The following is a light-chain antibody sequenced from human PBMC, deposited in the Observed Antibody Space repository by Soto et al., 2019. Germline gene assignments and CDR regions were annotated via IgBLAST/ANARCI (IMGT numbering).Light chain of an antibody. Sequence: EIVLTQSPATLSLSPGEIATLSCRASQSVSSSLAWYQQKPGQAPRLLIYDASNRATGIPARFSGSGSETDFTLTISSLEPEDSAVYYCQQNLGVHTFGQGTKVDI. V-gene: IGKV3-11*01. J-gene: IGKJ1*01. CDR1: QSVSSS. CDR2: DAS. CDR3: QQNLGVHT.